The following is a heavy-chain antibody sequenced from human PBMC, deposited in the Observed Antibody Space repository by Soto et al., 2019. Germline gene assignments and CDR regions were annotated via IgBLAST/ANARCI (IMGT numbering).Heavy chain of an antibody. D-gene: IGHD3-22*01. CDR1: GGSISSYY. Sequence: SETLSLTCTVSGGSISSYYWSWIRQPPGKGLEWIGYIYYSGSTNYNPSLKSRVTISVDTSKNQFSLKLSSVTAADTAVYYCARDRHSYENMVFDHWGQGTLVTVAS. CDR2: IYYSGST. CDR3: ARDRHSYENMVFDH. V-gene: IGHV4-59*01. J-gene: IGHJ5*02.